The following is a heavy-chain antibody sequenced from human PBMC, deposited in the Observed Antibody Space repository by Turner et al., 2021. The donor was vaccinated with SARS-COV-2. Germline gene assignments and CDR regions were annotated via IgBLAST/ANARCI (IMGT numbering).Heavy chain of an antibody. Sequence: QVQLVQSGAEVKKPGASVKVSCKISGYTLTELSMYWVRQAPGKGLEWMGGFDHEDGETIYAQNVQGRVTMTEDTSTDTAYMELSSLRSEDTAVYFCATGYQLRVNWFDPWGQGTLVTVSS. J-gene: IGHJ5*02. D-gene: IGHD2-2*01. CDR3: ATGYQLRVNWFDP. CDR2: FDHEDGET. CDR1: GYTLTELS. V-gene: IGHV1-24*01.